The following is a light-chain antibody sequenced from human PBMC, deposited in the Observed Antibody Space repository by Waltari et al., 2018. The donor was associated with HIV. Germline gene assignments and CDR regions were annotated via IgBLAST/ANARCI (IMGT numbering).Light chain of an antibody. CDR1: QYITSNY. Sequence: EIVLTQSPDTLSLSPGERATLSCRASQYITSNYLAWYQQKPGQPPSLLIYGASSRATGIPDRFSGSGSGTDFTLSISRLEPGDVAVYYCQQYGSSPAFGGGTKVEIK. CDR3: QQYGSSPA. V-gene: IGKV3-20*01. J-gene: IGKJ4*01. CDR2: GAS.